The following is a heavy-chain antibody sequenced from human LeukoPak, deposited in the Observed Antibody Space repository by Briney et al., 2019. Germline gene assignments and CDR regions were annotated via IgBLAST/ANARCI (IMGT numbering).Heavy chain of an antibody. CDR3: ASLTYYYGSGS. V-gene: IGHV3-74*01. CDR1: GFTFSSYW. Sequence: PGGSLRLSCAASGFTFSSYWMHWVRHAPGKGLIWVSRINSDGSSTSYADSVKGRFTISRDNAKNTLYLQMNSLRAEDTAVYYCASLTYYYGSGSWGQGTLVTVSS. CDR2: INSDGSST. D-gene: IGHD3-10*01. J-gene: IGHJ4*02.